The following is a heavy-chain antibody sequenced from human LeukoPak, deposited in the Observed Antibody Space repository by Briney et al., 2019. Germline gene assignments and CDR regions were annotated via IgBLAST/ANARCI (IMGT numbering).Heavy chain of an antibody. Sequence: GGSLRLSCAASGFTFSSYAMSWVRQAPGKGLEWVSTISGSGGSTYYADSVKGRFTISRDNSKNTLYLQMNSLRAEDTAVYYCANRGKYCSSTSCLGSAQVDYWGQGTLVTVSS. CDR3: ANRGKYCSSTSCLGSAQVDY. CDR1: GFTFSSYA. D-gene: IGHD2-2*01. CDR2: ISGSGGST. J-gene: IGHJ4*02. V-gene: IGHV3-23*01.